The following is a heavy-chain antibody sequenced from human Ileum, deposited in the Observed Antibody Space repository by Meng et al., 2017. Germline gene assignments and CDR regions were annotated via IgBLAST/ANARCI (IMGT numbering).Heavy chain of an antibody. V-gene: IGHV3-21*02. Sequence: EVLLVESGGGLVKPGRSLRLSCAASGFSFSTYTMHWVLQAPGKGLEWVSSITSSGRFIFYADSVKGRFTISRDNAKSSLYLQMNSLRDGDTAVYYCANELRYYFEYWGQGALVTVSS. CDR3: ANELRYYFEY. J-gene: IGHJ4*02. D-gene: IGHD4-23*01. CDR1: GFSFSTYT. CDR2: ITSSGRFI.